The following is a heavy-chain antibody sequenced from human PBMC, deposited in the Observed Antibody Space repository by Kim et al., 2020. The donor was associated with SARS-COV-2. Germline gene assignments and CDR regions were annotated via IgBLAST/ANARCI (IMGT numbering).Heavy chain of an antibody. CDR3: ATFES. CDR2: SDGRHK. V-gene: IGHV3-33*01. Sequence: SDGRHKSYADSGKCRFTISRENSKKLVYLQMNSLRAEDTAVYYCATFESWGQGTLVTVSS. J-gene: IGHJ4*02.